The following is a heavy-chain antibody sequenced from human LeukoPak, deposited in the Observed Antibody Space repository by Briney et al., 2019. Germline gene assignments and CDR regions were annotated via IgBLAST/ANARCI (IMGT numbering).Heavy chain of an antibody. CDR3: ARVGVPAEGSYYYYGMDV. CDR2: IIPILGIA. CDR1: GGTFSSYA. D-gene: IGHD2-2*01. V-gene: IGHV1-69*04. J-gene: IGHJ6*02. Sequence: GASVKVSCKASGGTFSSYAISWVRQAPGQGLEWMGRIIPILGIANYAQKFQGRVTITADKSTSTAYMELSSLRSEDTAVYYCARVGVPAEGSYYYYGMDVWGQGTTVTVSS.